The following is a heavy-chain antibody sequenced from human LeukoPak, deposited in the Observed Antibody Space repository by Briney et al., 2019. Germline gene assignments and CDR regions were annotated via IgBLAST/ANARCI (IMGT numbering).Heavy chain of an antibody. CDR2: MTPNSGHT. CDR3: ARHTDSSSWYPLVHY. Sequence: ASVKVSCKASGYTFISYDINWVRQATGQGLEWMGWMTPNSGHTGYAQKFQGRVTMTRNTSISTAYMELSSLRSEDTAVYYCARHTDSSSWYPLVHYWGQGTLVTVSS. D-gene: IGHD6-13*01. CDR1: GYTFISYD. V-gene: IGHV1-8*01. J-gene: IGHJ4*02.